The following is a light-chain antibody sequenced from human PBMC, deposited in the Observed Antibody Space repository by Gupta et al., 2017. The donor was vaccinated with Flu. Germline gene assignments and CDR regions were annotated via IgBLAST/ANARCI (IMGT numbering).Light chain of an antibody. CDR3: QQRSNWPSLT. J-gene: IGKJ5*01. CDR1: QSVSSY. Sequence: EIVLTQSPATLSLSPGERATLSCRASQSVSSYLAWYQQKPGQAPRLLIYDASNRATRIPARFSGSGSGTDFTLTISSLEPEDFAVYYCQQRSNWPSLTFGQGTRLEIK. V-gene: IGKV3-11*01. CDR2: DAS.